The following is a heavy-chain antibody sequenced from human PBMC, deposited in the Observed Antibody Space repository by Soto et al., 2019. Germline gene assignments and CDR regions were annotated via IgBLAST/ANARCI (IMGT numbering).Heavy chain of an antibody. D-gene: IGHD5-12*01. J-gene: IGHJ6*02. Sequence: SVKVSCKASGGTFSSYAISWVRQAPGQGLEWMGGIIPNFGTTNYAQKFQGRVTITADESTSTAYMELSSLRSEDTAVYYCARDRNIVATIYNYYGMDVWGQGTTVTVSS. CDR3: ARDRNIVATIYNYYGMDV. CDR1: GGTFSSYA. CDR2: IIPNFGTT. V-gene: IGHV1-69*13.